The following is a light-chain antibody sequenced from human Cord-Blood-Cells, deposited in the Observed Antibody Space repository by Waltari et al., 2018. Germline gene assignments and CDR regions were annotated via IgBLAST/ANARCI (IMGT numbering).Light chain of an antibody. CDR3: QQYNNWPPWT. V-gene: IGKV3-15*01. CDR1: QSVSSN. Sequence: EIVMTQSPATPSVSPGERATLSCRASQSVSSNLAWYQQKPGQAPRLRIYGASTRATGIPARFSGSGSGTEFTLTISSLQSEDFAVYYCQQYNNWPPWTFGQGTKVEIK. CDR2: GAS. J-gene: IGKJ1*01.